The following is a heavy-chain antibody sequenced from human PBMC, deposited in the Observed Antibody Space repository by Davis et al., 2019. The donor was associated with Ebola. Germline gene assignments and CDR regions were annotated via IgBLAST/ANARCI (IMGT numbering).Heavy chain of an antibody. J-gene: IGHJ6*04. CDR2: IRSKANSYAT. CDR1: GFTFSGSA. CDR3: AKAFQYYDFWSFPPDV. V-gene: IGHV3-73*01. Sequence: PGGSLRLSCAASGFTFSGSAMHWVRQASGKGLEWVGRIRSKANSYATAYAASVKGRFTISRDDSKNTAYLQMNSLRADDTAVYYCAKAFQYYDFWSFPPDVWGKGTTVTVSS. D-gene: IGHD3-3*01.